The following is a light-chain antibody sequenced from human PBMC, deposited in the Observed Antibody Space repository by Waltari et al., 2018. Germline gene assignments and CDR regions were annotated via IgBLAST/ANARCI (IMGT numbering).Light chain of an antibody. J-gene: IGKJ5*01. Sequence: DIQMTQSPSSLSASVGASVTITCRASQTINNYLKWYQQKPGRAPKLLIYGASTLQSGVPSRFSGSGSGTRFTLTISSLQPEDIATYYCQQTYTTLIAFGQGTRLEIK. CDR1: QTINNY. V-gene: IGKV1-39*01. CDR2: GAS. CDR3: QQTYTTLIA.